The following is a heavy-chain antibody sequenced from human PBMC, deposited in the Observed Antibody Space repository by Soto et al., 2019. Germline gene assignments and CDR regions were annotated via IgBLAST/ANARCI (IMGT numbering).Heavy chain of an antibody. CDR3: TTDIIAVDGNSEFDP. CDR1: GFTFSNAW. Sequence: GSLLRACSASGFTFSNAWMSGVRQAPGKGLEWVGRIKSKTDCGTTDYAAPVKGRFTISRDDSKNTLYLQMNSLKTEDTAVYYCTTDIIAVDGNSEFDPWGQGTLVTLSS. CDR2: IKSKTDCGTT. D-gene: IGHD6-19*01. J-gene: IGHJ5*02. V-gene: IGHV3-15*01.